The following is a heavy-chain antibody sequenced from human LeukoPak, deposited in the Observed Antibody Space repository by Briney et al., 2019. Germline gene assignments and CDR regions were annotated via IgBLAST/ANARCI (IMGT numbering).Heavy chain of an antibody. Sequence: SETLSLNCTVSGGSISSSSYYWGWIRQPPGKGLEWIGTMYYSGITYYNPSLKSRVTTSVDTSKNQFTLKVSSVTAADTAVYYCARSNWDSNVGIDYWGQGILVIVSS. CDR3: ARSNWDSNVGIDY. D-gene: IGHD1-7*01. V-gene: IGHV4-39*01. J-gene: IGHJ4*02. CDR1: GGSISSSSYY. CDR2: MYYSGIT.